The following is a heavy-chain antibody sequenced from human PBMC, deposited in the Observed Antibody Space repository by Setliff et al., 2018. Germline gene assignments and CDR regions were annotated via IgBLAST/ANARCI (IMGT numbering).Heavy chain of an antibody. V-gene: IGHV3-7*03. Sequence: PGGSLRLSCAASGFIFRDYTMSWVRQAPGKGLEWVANINEAGSEKYYMDSVKGRFTISRDNAKNSLYLQMNSLRAEDTAVYYCVPGIATAGKVSWGQGTLVTVSS. D-gene: IGHD6-13*01. CDR3: VPGIATAGKVS. J-gene: IGHJ5*02. CDR1: GFIFRDYT. CDR2: INEAGSEK.